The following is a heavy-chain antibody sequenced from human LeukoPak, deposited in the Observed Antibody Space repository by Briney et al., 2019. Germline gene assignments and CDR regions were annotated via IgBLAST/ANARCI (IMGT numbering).Heavy chain of an antibody. CDR1: GYTFTSYG. Sequence: GASVKVSCKASGYTFTSYGISWVRQAPGQGLEWMGWISAYNGNTNYAQKLQGRVTMTTDTSTSTAYMELRSLRSDDTAVYYCARDQGDYYDFWSGYYTGIADYWGQGTLVTVSS. CDR2: ISAYNGNT. D-gene: IGHD3-3*01. J-gene: IGHJ4*02. CDR3: ARDQGDYYDFWSGYYTGIADY. V-gene: IGHV1-18*01.